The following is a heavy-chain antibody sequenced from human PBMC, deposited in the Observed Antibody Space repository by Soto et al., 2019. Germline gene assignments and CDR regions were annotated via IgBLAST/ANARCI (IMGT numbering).Heavy chain of an antibody. CDR2: ISYDGSNK. D-gene: IGHD3-10*01. J-gene: IGHJ6*02. CDR3: ARGFYGSGGYFDV. CDR1: GFTFSSYA. V-gene: IGHV3-30-3*01. Sequence: QVQLVESGGGVVQPGRSLRLSCAASGFTFSSYAMHWVRQAPGKGLEWVAVISYDGSNKYYADSVKGRFTISRDNSKNTLYLQMNRLRAEDTAVYYCARGFYGSGGYFDVWGQGTTVTFSS.